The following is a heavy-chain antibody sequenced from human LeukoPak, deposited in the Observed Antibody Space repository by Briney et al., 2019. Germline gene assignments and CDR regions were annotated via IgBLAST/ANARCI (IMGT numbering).Heavy chain of an antibody. CDR2: IHTDQTIQ. Sequence: PGGSLRLSCAASGFTFSGFGMHWVRQAPGKGLEWVAYIHTDQTIQYYADSVKGRFTISRDNSKNTLYLQMNSLRAEDTAVYYCAKDGYGSGSPPTFDYWGQGTLVTVSS. V-gene: IGHV3-30*02. D-gene: IGHD3-10*01. CDR1: GFTFSGFG. CDR3: AKDGYGSGSPPTFDY. J-gene: IGHJ4*02.